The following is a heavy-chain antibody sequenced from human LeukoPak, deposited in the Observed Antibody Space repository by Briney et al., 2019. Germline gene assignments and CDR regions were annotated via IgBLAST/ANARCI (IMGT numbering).Heavy chain of an antibody. Sequence: SETLSLTCAVYGGSFSGYYWSWIRQPPGKGLEWIGEINHSGSTNYNPSLKSRVTISVDTSKNQFSLKLSSVTAADTAVYYCARSRSDYGDYVYWGQGTLVTVSS. D-gene: IGHD4-17*01. V-gene: IGHV4-34*01. CDR3: ARSRSDYGDYVY. CDR2: INHSGST. J-gene: IGHJ4*02. CDR1: GGSFSGYY.